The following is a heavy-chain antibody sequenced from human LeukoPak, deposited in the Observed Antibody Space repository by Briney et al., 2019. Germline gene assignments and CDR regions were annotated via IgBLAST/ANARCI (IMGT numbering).Heavy chain of an antibody. CDR3: AKDPVEMATIMGGYYFDY. Sequence: GGSLRLSCAASGFTFSSYGMHWVRQAPGKGLECVAVIWYDGSNKYYADSVKGRFTISRDNSKNTLYLQMNSLRAEDTAVYYCAKDPVEMATIMGGYYFDYWGQGTPVTVSS. J-gene: IGHJ4*02. CDR1: GFTFSSYG. D-gene: IGHD5-24*01. CDR2: IWYDGSNK. V-gene: IGHV3-33*06.